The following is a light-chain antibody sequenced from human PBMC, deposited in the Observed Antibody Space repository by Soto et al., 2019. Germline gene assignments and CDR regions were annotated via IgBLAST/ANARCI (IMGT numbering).Light chain of an antibody. Sequence: QSALTQPPSVSGSPGQSVTISCTGTSSDVGSYNRVSWYQQPPGTAPKLMIYEVSNRPSGVPDRFSGSKSGNTASLTISGLQAEDEADYYCSSYTSSSTFGYVFGNGTKVTVL. J-gene: IGLJ1*01. V-gene: IGLV2-18*02. CDR3: SSYTSSSTFGYV. CDR1: SSDVGSYNR. CDR2: EVS.